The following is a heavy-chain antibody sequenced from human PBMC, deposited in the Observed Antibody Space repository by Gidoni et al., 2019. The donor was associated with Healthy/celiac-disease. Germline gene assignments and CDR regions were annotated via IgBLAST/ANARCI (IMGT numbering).Heavy chain of an antibody. CDR1: GYSFPSYW. V-gene: IGHV5-10-1*03. Sequence: EVQLVQSGAEVKKPGESLRISCQGSGYSFPSYWISWVRQMPGKGLEWMGRIDPSDSYTNYSPSFQGHVTISADKSISTAYLQWSSLKASDTAMYYCARSYNWNDELNWFDPWGQGTLVTVSS. CDR3: ARSYNWNDELNWFDP. CDR2: IDPSDSYT. J-gene: IGHJ5*02. D-gene: IGHD1-1*01.